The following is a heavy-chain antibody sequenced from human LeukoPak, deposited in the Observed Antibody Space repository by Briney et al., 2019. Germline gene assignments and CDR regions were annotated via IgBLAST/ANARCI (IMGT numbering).Heavy chain of an antibody. CDR3: ARQVHYYDSSGYPYYFDY. V-gene: IGHV3-53*01. CDR2: IYSVVST. J-gene: IGHJ4*02. CDR1: GLTACSNY. Sequence: GGSLRLSCAASGLTACSNYMRSVRQAPGKGLEWGSVIYSVVSTYYADSVRGRFTMSRDNSKNTLYLQMNSLRAEDTAVYYCARQVHYYDSSGYPYYFDYWGQGTLVTVSS. D-gene: IGHD3-22*01.